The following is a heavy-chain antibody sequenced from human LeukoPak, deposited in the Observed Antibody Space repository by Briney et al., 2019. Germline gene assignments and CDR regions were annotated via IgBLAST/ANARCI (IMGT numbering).Heavy chain of an antibody. CDR1: GYTFTGYY. D-gene: IGHD3-9*01. CDR3: ARVKQYYDILTGYGPDAFDI. J-gene: IGHJ3*02. V-gene: IGHV1-2*02. Sequence: VKVSCKASGYTFTGYYMHWVRQAPGQGLEWMGWINPNSGGTNYAQKFQGRVTMTRDTSISTAYMELSRLRSDDTAVYYCARVKQYYDILTGYGPDAFDIWGQGTMVTVSS. CDR2: INPNSGGT.